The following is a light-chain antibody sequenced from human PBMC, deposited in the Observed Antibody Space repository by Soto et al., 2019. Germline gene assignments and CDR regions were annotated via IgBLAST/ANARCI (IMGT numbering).Light chain of an antibody. CDR2: YIS. CDR1: QSAGNF. CDR3: QQHNQWPIT. V-gene: IGKV3D-15*01. Sequence: EIVMTQSPSTLSGSPGETASLSCGASQSAGNFLAWYQQKPGQAPRLLIYYISTRATGIPARFSGSGSGTEFNLTINSLQSEDSAVYYCQQHNQWPITFGQGTRLEIK. J-gene: IGKJ5*01.